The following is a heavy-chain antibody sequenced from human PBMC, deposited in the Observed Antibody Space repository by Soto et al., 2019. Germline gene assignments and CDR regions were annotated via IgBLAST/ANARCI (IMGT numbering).Heavy chain of an antibody. CDR3: ARLGDYGKYYYYYYGMDV. V-gene: IGHV5-51*01. J-gene: IGHJ6*02. D-gene: IGHD4-17*01. Sequence: PGESLKISCKGSGYSFTSYWIGWVRQMPGKGLEWMGIIYPGDSDTRYSPSFQGQVTISADKSISTAYLQWSSLKASDTAMYYCARLGDYGKYYYYYYGMDVWCQGTTVTVSS. CDR1: GYSFTSYW. CDR2: IYPGDSDT.